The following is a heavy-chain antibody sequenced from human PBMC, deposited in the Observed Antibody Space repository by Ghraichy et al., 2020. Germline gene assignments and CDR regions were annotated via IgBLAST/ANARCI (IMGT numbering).Heavy chain of an antibody. J-gene: IGHJ4*02. CDR3: AREIAPSGIRKRAFDL. Sequence: GGSLRLSCAASGFTFSSCAMSWVRQAPGKGLEWLSSISGSGGTTYYADSVKGRFTISRDNSKNTLYQQMNSLRDEDTGVYFCAREIAPSGIRKRAFDLWGQGTRLTVSS. D-gene: IGHD5-12*01. CDR2: ISGSGGTT. V-gene: IGHV3-23*01. CDR1: GFTFSSCA.